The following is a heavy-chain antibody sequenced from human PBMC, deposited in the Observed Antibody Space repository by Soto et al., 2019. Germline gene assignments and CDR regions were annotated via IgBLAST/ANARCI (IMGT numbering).Heavy chain of an antibody. Sequence: SVKVSCKASGGTFSSYAISWVRQAPGQGLEWMGGIIPIFGTANYAQKFQGRVTITADESTSTAYMEPSSLRSEDTAVYYCARVSLYSSGRRSLDSWGQGTLVTVSS. J-gene: IGHJ4*02. CDR2: IIPIFGTA. D-gene: IGHD6-19*01. CDR3: ARVSLYSSGRRSLDS. CDR1: GGTFSSYA. V-gene: IGHV1-69*13.